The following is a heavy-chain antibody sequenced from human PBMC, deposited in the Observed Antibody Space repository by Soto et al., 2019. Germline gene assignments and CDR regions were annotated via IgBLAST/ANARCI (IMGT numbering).Heavy chain of an antibody. Sequence: SETLSLTCTVSGGSINSGGSSGSWIRQHPGKGLEWIGYIYYSGSTYYNPSLKSRVTISVDTSKNQFSLKLTSVTAADMAVYFCARAQTIFGIITVFDYWGQGTLVTVSS. CDR1: GGSINSGGSS. CDR3: ARAQTIFGIITVFDY. J-gene: IGHJ4*02. CDR2: IYYSGST. V-gene: IGHV4-31*03. D-gene: IGHD3-3*01.